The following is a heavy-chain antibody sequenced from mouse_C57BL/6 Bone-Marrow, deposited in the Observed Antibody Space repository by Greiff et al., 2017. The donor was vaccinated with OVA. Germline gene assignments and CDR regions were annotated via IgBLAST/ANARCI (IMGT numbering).Heavy chain of an antibody. D-gene: IGHD2-1*01. J-gene: IGHJ4*01. V-gene: IGHV1-81*01. CDR1: GYTFTSYG. Sequence: QVQLKESGAELARPGASVKLSCKASGYTFTSYGISWVKQRTGQGLEWIGEIYPRSGNTYYNEKFKGKATLTADKSSSTAYMELRSLTSEDSAVYFCARRRYSGNYDAMDYWGQGTSVTVSS. CDR3: ARRRYSGNYDAMDY. CDR2: IYPRSGNT.